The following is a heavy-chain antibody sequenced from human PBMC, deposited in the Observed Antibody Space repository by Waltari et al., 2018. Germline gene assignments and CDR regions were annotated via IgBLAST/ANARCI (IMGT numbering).Heavy chain of an antibody. CDR3: ASPVGEYCSSTSCYSSFDY. D-gene: IGHD2-2*01. CDR1: GGTFSSYA. J-gene: IGHJ4*02. V-gene: IGHV1-69*13. Sequence: QVQLVQSGAEVKKPGSSVKVSCKASGGTFSSYAISWVRQAPGQGLAWMGRIIPIFGTANYAQKFQGRVTITADKSTSTAYMELSSLRSEDTAVYYCASPVGEYCSSTSCYSSFDYWGQGTLVTVSS. CDR2: IIPIFGTA.